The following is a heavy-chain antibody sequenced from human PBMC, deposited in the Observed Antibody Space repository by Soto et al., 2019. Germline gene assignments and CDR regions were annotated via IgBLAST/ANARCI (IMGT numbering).Heavy chain of an antibody. CDR3: ARVRQYSSGTRCYLDP. CDR2: IHHSGTT. D-gene: IGHD2-2*01. Sequence: PSETLCLTGAVSGGSISSSNWWHWVRQPPGKGLECIGEIHHSGTTNYNPSLKSRVAISVDKSKNQFSLNLNSVTAADTAVSSRARVRQYSSGTRCYLDPWGQGTLVTVSS. V-gene: IGHV4-4*02. CDR1: GGSISSSNW. J-gene: IGHJ5*02.